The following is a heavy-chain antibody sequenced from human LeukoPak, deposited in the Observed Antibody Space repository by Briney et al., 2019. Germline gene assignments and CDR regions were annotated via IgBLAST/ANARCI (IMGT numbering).Heavy chain of an antibody. Sequence: GGSLRLTCSASGFIFSPYAMHWVRQAPGKGLEYVSSISSEGKTTYYADSVKGRFTISRDNSKNTLYLQMSSLRPEDTAVYYCVKDRWVDHWGQGTLVTVSS. CDR1: GFIFSPYA. CDR3: VKDRWVDH. V-gene: IGHV3-64D*06. J-gene: IGHJ4*02. CDR2: ISSEGKTT. D-gene: IGHD6-13*01.